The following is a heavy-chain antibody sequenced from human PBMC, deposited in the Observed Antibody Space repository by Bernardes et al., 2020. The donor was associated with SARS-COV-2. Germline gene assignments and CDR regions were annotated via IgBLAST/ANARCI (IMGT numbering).Heavy chain of an antibody. V-gene: IGHV3-30-3*01. CDR1: GYSFSAFA. D-gene: IGHD6-19*01. J-gene: IGHJ4*02. CDR3: VRSIAVAGALFDY. Sequence: GGSLRLSCAASGYSFSAFAAHWVRQAPGKGLEWVAVISHDGGNTYYADSVKGRFTISRDNSKNIVYLQMNSLRPEDTALYYCVRSIAVAGALFDYWGQGTLVAVSS. CDR2: ISHDGGNT.